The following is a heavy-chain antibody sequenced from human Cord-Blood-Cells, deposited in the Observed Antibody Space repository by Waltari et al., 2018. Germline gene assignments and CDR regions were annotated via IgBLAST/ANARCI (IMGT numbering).Heavy chain of an antibody. D-gene: IGHD1-20*01. CDR2: MNPNSGNT. V-gene: IGHV1-8*03. CDR1: RYTFTSYA. J-gene: IGHJ2*01. Sequence: VPLVPSGAAGKKPGPSVQVSCTASRYTFTSYAITWVRQATGQGLEWMGWMNPNSGNTGYAQKFQGRVTITRNTSISTAYMELSSLRSEDTAVYYCARGNNWNYWYFDLWGRGTLVTVSS. CDR3: ARGNNWNYWYFDL.